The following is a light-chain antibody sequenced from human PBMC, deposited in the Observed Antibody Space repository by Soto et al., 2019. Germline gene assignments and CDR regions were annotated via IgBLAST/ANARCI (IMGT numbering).Light chain of an antibody. CDR3: QQYSSYPYT. V-gene: IGKV1-5*01. Sequence: DIQMTQSPSTLSASVGDRVTITCRASQNIGSWLAWYQQKPGTVPKLLIYDASSWESWVSSRFRGSVSGTEFTLAISSLRPDDFATYFCQQYSSYPYTFGQGTKLELK. J-gene: IGKJ2*01. CDR1: QNIGSW. CDR2: DAS.